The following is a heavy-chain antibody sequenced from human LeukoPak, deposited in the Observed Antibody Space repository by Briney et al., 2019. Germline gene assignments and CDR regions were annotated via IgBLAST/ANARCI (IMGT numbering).Heavy chain of an antibody. CDR1: GFTVNSQY. V-gene: IGHV3-66*01. D-gene: IGHD2-2*01. CDR3: ARRKVVSAYYYGMDV. Sequence: GGSLRLSCAASGFTVNSQYMSWVRRAPGKGLEWDSVIYTGGTTHYADSVKGRFTISRDNAKNTLYLQMNSLRAEDTAVYYCARRKVVSAYYYGMDVWGQGTTVTVSS. J-gene: IGHJ6*02. CDR2: IYTGGTT.